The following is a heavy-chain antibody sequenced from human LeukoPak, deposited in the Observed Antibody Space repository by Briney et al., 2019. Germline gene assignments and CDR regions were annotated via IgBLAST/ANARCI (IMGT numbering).Heavy chain of an antibody. CDR3: ARDPYSGAYGNTYYYYMDV. V-gene: IGHV3-21*01. D-gene: IGHD1-26*01. J-gene: IGHJ6*03. CDR2: ITTSSTYT. Sequence: PGGSLRLSCAASGFTFSSYAMSWVRQIPGKGLEWISSITTSSTYTFYADSVKGRFTISRDNARNSLYLQMNSLTAEDTAVYYCARDPYSGAYGNTYYYYMDVWGKGTTVTISS. CDR1: GFTFSSYA.